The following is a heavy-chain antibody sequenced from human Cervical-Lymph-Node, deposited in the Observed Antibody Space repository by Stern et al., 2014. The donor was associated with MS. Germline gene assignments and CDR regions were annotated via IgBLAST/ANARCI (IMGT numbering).Heavy chain of an antibody. J-gene: IGHJ4*02. CDR3: ATSAFDY. V-gene: IGHV1-3*04. Sequence: VQLVQSGTEVKTTGASLTVSCQASGYSFTEYPIHWVRQAPGPGLEWVGWINTGDGDTRYSPRLQGRISITRDTSTRTAYLDLSSLRSADTAEYYCATSAFDYWGQGTLVTVS. CDR2: INTGDGDT. CDR1: GYSFTEYP.